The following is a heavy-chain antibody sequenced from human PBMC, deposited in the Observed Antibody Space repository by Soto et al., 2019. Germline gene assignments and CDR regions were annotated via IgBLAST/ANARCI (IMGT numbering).Heavy chain of an antibody. J-gene: IGHJ4*02. D-gene: IGHD4-17*01. CDR3: AREVDPYYGGNSLSLDY. V-gene: IGHV1-69*13. CDR1: GGTFSTYG. Sequence: QVQLVQSGAEVKKPGSSVKVSCKASGGTFSTYGINWVRLAPGQGLEWMGWIIPKFGTTKNAQKVQVRVTLTEDESTTTAYRELKYLRSEDTAVYFCAREVDPYYGGNSLSLDYWGQGTLVTVSS. CDR2: IIPKFGTT.